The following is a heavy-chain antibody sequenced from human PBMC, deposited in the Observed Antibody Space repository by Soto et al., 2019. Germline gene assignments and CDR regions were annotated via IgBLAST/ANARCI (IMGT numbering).Heavy chain of an antibody. CDR1: GYTFTSYA. D-gene: IGHD5-18*01. CDR2: INAGNGNT. J-gene: IGHJ1*01. CDR3: ASESGYSYGLEYFQH. Sequence: QVQLVQSGAEEKKPGASVKVSCKASGYTFTSYAMQWVRQAPGQRLEWMGWINAGNGNTKYSQKFQGRVTITRDTSASTAYMELSSLRSEDTAVYYCASESGYSYGLEYFQHRGQGTLVTVSS. V-gene: IGHV1-3*05.